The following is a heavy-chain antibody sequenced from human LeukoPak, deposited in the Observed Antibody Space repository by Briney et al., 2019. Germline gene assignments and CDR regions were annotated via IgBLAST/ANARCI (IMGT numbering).Heavy chain of an antibody. V-gene: IGHV3-13*01. J-gene: IGHJ4*02. Sequence: GRSLRLSRTASGLTLGSHDMHRVRQTTREGLEWVAAVASGFQTFYAGSVKGRFTVSREDAKNSLYLQMNSLRAGDTAVYYCVREARGYHYTYFDYWGQGTLVTVSS. CDR3: VREARGYHYTYFDY. D-gene: IGHD5-18*01. CDR2: VASGFQT. CDR1: GLTLGSHD.